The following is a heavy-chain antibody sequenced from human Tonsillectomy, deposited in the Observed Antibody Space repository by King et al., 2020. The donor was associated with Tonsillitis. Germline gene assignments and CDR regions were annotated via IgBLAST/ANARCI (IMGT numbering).Heavy chain of an antibody. CDR1: GFTFSVSA. V-gene: IGHV3-73*01. D-gene: IGHD6-19*01. Sequence: VQLVESWGGLVQPGGSLKLSCAVSGFTFSVSAMHLVRPASWEWLEWVWRMRSKCNSYSTAYAASVKGRLTISRDDSKNTAYLQMNSLKTEDTAVYYCTRTKNGWELDYWGQGTLVTVSS. J-gene: IGHJ4*02. CDR3: TRTKNGWELDY. CDR2: MRSKCNSYST.